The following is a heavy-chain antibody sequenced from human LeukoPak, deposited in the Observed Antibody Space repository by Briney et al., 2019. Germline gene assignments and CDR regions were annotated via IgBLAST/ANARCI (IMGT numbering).Heavy chain of an antibody. D-gene: IGHD1-26*01. CDR2: IYTSGSA. V-gene: IGHV4-4*07. CDR3: ARENSGSYREFDY. CDR1: GDSISSYY. J-gene: IGHJ4*02. Sequence: SETLSLTCTVSGDSISSYYWSWIRQPAGKGLEWIGRIYTSGSANYNASLKSRVSMSVDTSKNQFSLKLSSVTAADTAVFYCARENSGSYREFDYWGQGTLVTVSS.